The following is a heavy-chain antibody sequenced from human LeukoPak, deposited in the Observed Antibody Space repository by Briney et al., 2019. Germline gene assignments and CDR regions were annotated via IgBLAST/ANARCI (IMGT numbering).Heavy chain of an antibody. CDR3: ARAKGYCSGGSCYSFDP. J-gene: IGHJ5*02. Sequence: GESLKISCKGSGYSFTSYWIGWVRQMPGKGLEWMGIIYPGDSDTRYSPSFQSQVTISADKSISTAYLQWSSLKASDTAMYYCARAKGYCSGGSCYSFDPWGQGTLVTVSS. D-gene: IGHD2-15*01. CDR1: GYSFTSYW. CDR2: IYPGDSDT. V-gene: IGHV5-51*01.